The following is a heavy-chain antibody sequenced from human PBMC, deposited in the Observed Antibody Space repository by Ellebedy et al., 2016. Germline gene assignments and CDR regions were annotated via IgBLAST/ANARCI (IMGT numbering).Heavy chain of an antibody. J-gene: IGHJ4*02. CDR3: ARLSSGSYRSFDY. Sequence: GESLKISXAASGFTFSDYYMSWIRQAPGKGLEWVSYIGSGSSYTNYADSVKGRFTISRDNANNSLYLQMNSLRAEDTAVYYCARLSSGSYRSFDYWGQGTLVTVSS. V-gene: IGHV3-11*03. CDR1: GFTFSDYY. CDR2: IGSGSSYT. D-gene: IGHD1-26*01.